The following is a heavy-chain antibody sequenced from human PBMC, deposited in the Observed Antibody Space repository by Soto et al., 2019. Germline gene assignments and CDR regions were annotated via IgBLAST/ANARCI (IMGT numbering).Heavy chain of an antibody. D-gene: IGHD2-2*01. Sequence: QVQLQESGPGLVKPSQTLSLTCTVSGGSISSGGYYWSWIRQHPGKGLEWIGYIYYSGSTYYNPSLKSQVTLSVDTSKNHCSLKLSSVTAADTAVYYCARRAKYGSFDYWGQGTLVTVSS. J-gene: IGHJ4*02. V-gene: IGHV4-31*01. CDR2: IYYSGST. CDR1: GGSISSGGYY. CDR3: ARRAKYGSFDY.